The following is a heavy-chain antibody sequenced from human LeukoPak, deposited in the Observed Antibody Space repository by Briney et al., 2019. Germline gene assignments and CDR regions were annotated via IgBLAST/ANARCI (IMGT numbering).Heavy chain of an antibody. V-gene: IGHV4-34*01. CDR2: MYYRGTT. J-gene: IGHJ4*02. CDR3: VREYSRSVVAGSRPDL. CDR1: GGSFSGYY. D-gene: IGHD2-21*01. Sequence: PSETLSLTCAVYGGSFSGYYWSWIRQSPGKGLEWIGSMYYRGTTYENSSLKSRVTLSIDTSKNQFSLKLTSVTAADTAVYYCVREYSRSVVAGSRPDLWGQGLLVTVSS.